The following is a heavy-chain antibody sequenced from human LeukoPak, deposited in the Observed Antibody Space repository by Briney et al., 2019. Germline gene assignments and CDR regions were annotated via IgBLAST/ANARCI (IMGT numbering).Heavy chain of an antibody. V-gene: IGHV3-74*01. Sequence: VCVSRISPDWSPTGHADSVKGRFTTSRDNAKNTLFLQMNSLRAEDTAVYYCTRDFDFSSAIWGQGTLVTVSS. CDR3: TRDFDFSSAI. D-gene: IGHD3-3*01. CDR2: ISPDWSPT. J-gene: IGHJ4*02.